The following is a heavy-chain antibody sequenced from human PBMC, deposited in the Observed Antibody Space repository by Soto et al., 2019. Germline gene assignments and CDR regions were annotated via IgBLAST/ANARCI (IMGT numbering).Heavy chain of an antibody. Sequence: GGSLRLSCAASGFTCSSYSMNWVRQAPGKGLEWVSYISSSSSTIYYADSVKGRFTISRDNAKNSLYLQMNSLRAEDTAVYYCARANYYGSPGDFDYWGQGTLVTVSS. V-gene: IGHV3-48*01. CDR1: GFTCSSYS. D-gene: IGHD3-10*01. CDR3: ARANYYGSPGDFDY. J-gene: IGHJ4*02. CDR2: ISSSSSTI.